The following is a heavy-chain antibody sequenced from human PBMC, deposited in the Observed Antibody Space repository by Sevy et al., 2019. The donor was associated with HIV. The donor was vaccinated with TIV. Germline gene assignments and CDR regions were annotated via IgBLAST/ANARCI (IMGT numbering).Heavy chain of an antibody. CDR1: GFPFSSYW. V-gene: IGHV3-74*01. Sequence: GGSLRLSCAASGFPFSSYWMHWVRQVPGKGLAWVSHINSDGSSTIVADSVEGRFTISRDNAKNTVFLQMNSLRAEDTAVYYSVRDSPWNIAAPHLDFWGQGTLVTVSS. J-gene: IGHJ4*02. CDR2: INSDGSST. CDR3: VRDSPWNIAAPHLDF. D-gene: IGHD6-6*01.